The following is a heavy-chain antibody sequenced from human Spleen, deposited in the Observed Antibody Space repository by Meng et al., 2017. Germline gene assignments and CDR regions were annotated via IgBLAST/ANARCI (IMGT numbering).Heavy chain of an antibody. Sequence: SETLSLTCAVSGDSISNSDWWSWVRQPPGKGLEWIGEFYHSGSTNYSPSLKSRVTLSVDTAKNQFSLRLTSVTAADTAVYYCAKSWGGTYEDYWGQGILVTVSS. CDR1: GDSISNSDW. V-gene: IGHV4-4*02. J-gene: IGHJ4*02. CDR2: FYHSGST. D-gene: IGHD1-26*01. CDR3: AKSWGGTYEDY.